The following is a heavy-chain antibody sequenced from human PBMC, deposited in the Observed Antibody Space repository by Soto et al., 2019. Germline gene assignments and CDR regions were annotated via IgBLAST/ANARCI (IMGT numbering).Heavy chain of an antibody. Sequence: PSETLSLTCAVYGGSFSGYYLSWIRQPPGRGLEWIGEINHSGSTNYNPSLKSRVTISVDTSKNQFSLKLSSVTAADTAVYYCARGDLSLGYCSGGSCYPLYYYGMDVWGQGTTVTVSS. D-gene: IGHD2-15*01. CDR2: INHSGST. CDR1: GGSFSGYY. V-gene: IGHV4-34*01. J-gene: IGHJ6*02. CDR3: ARGDLSLGYCSGGSCYPLYYYGMDV.